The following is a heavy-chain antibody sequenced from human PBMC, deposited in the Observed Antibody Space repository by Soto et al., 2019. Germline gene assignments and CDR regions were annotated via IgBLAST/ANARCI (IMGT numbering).Heavy chain of an antibody. V-gene: IGHV4-59*01. D-gene: IGHD2-15*01. J-gene: IGHJ5*02. CDR2: IYYSGST. Sequence: SETLSLTCTGSAGSISSYYWSWIRQPPGKGLEWIGYIYYSGSTNYNPSLKSRVTISVDTSKNQFSLKLSSVTAADTAVYYCAGDRPDCSGGSCYDGGWFDPWGQGTLVTVS. CDR1: AGSISSYY. CDR3: AGDRPDCSGGSCYDGGWFDP.